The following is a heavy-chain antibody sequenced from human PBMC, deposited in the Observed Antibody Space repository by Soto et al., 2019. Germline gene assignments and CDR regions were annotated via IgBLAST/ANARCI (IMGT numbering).Heavy chain of an antibody. Sequence: QVQLVESGGGVVQPGTSLRVSCVGSGFTFRSYVIHWVRQPPGKGLEWVALTSYDGSDKYYDDSVRGRFTISRDNSRNTVDLQMDSLRREDTALYYCARWGTTGGLDVWGQGTLVSVSS. D-gene: IGHD3-16*01. CDR1: GFTFRSYV. V-gene: IGHV3-30*19. CDR3: ARWGTTGGLDV. CDR2: TSYDGSDK. J-gene: IGHJ1*01.